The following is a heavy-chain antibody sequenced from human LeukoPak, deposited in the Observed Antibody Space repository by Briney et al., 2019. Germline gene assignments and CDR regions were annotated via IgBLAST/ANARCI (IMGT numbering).Heavy chain of an antibody. CDR3: ARVTYDSSGYYHTYYYYVDV. V-gene: IGHV4-39*01. D-gene: IGHD3-22*01. J-gene: IGHJ6*03. CDR1: GGSISSRSYY. CDR2: IYYSGST. Sequence: PSETLSLTCTVSGGSISSRSYYWGWIRQPPGKGLEWIGIIYYSGSTYSNPSLRSRVTISVDTSKNQFSLKLSSVTAADTAVYYCARVTYDSSGYYHTYYYYVDVWGNGTTVTVSS.